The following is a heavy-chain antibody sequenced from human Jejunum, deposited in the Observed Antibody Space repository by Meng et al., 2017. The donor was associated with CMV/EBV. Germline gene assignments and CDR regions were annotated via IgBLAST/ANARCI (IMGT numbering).Heavy chain of an antibody. V-gene: IGHV3-23*01. CDR3: AKGRYGSCYSSITY. CDR2: ISGSGDET. Sequence: EIHLWEPGGGPVQPGGSLRLSCLASGFTFSSYAMSWVRHAPGKGLEWVSVISGSGDETYYADSVKGRFTISRDTSKNTLYLEMSGLRAEDTAVYYCAKGRYGSCYSSITYWGQGTLVTVSS. CDR1: GFTFSSYA. J-gene: IGHJ4*02. D-gene: IGHD2-15*01.